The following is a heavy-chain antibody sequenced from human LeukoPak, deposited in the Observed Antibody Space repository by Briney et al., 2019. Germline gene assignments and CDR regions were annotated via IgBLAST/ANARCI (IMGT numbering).Heavy chain of an antibody. J-gene: IGHJ4*02. CDR1: GGSISSGVYY. Sequence: SQTLSLTCTVSGGSISSGVYYWSWIRQHPGKGLEWIGYIYYSGSTYYNPSLKSRVTISVDTSKNQFSLKLSSVTAADTAVYYCASREGVRVGYFDYWGQGTLATVSS. CDR2: IYYSGST. D-gene: IGHD3-10*01. CDR3: ASREGVRVGYFDY. V-gene: IGHV4-31*03.